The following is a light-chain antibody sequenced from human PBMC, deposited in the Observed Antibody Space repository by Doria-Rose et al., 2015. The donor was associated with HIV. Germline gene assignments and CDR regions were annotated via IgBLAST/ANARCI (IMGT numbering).Light chain of an antibody. CDR2: GAS. J-gene: IGKJ1*01. CDR1: QSVSANY. V-gene: IGKV3-20*01. Sequence: TQSPGTLSLSPGERATLSCRACQSVSANYLAWYQQRPGQSPRLLIYGASSRATDIPDRFSGSVSGTDFTLTISRLEPEDFAVYYCHQYASPRTFGQGTKVEIK. CDR3: HQYASPRT.